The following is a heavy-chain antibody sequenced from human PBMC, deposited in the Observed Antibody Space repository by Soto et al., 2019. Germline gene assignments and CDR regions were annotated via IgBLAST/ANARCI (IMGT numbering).Heavy chain of an antibody. D-gene: IGHD6-19*01. CDR2: FDPEDGET. CDR1: GYTLTELS. J-gene: IGHJ4*02. CDR3: ATDLSSGWPLIDY. Sequence: ASVKVSCKVSGYTLTELSMHWVRQAPGKGLEWMGGFDPEDGETIYAQKFQGSVTMTEDTSIDTAYMELSSLRSEDTAVYYCATDLSSGWPLIDYWGQGTLVTVSS. V-gene: IGHV1-24*01.